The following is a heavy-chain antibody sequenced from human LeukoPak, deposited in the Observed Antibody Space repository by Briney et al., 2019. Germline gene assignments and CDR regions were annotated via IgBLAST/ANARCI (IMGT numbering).Heavy chain of an antibody. Sequence: GGSPRLSCAASGFTFSNYGFHWVRQAPGKGLEWVSVIWYDGSKKYYAESVKGRFTISRDIFKNALYLQMNSLKVDDTAVYYCARDDSSFAPFDYWGQGTLVTVSS. D-gene: IGHD4-11*01. CDR3: ARDDSSFAPFDY. J-gene: IGHJ4*02. V-gene: IGHV3-33*01. CDR1: GFTFSNYG. CDR2: IWYDGSKK.